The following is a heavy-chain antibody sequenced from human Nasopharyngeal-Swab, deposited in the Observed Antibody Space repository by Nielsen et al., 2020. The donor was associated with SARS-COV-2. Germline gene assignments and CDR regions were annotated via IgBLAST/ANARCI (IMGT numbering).Heavy chain of an antibody. V-gene: IGHV3-7*05. D-gene: IGHD3-16*01. Sequence: VRQMPGKGLEWVGNIKEDGSEKYYVDSVKGRFTISRDNAKNSLYLQMNSLSTDDTAVYYCARDWGYWGQGTLVTVSS. J-gene: IGHJ4*02. CDR2: IKEDGSEK. CDR3: ARDWGY.